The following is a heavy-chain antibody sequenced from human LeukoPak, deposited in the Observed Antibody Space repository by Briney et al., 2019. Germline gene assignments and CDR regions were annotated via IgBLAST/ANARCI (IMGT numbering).Heavy chain of an antibody. CDR2: ISPYNGNT. J-gene: IGHJ3*02. CDR3: AREGRSRSSGSAFDI. Sequence: GASVKVSCKPFGYTFTRHGISWVRQAPGQGLEWMGWISPYNGNTNYAQKLQGRVTMTTDTSTSTAYMELRSLRSDDTAVYYCAREGRSRSSGSAFDIWGQGTMVTVSS. V-gene: IGHV1-18*01. CDR1: GYTFTRHG. D-gene: IGHD6-19*01.